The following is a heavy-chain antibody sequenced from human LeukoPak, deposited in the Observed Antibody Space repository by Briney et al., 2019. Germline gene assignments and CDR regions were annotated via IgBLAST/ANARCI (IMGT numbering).Heavy chain of an antibody. J-gene: IGHJ6*04. CDR1: GGTFSSYA. Sequence: SVKVSCKASGGTFSSYAISWVRQAPGQGLEWMGGLIPIFGTANYAQKLQGRVTITADESTSTAYMELSSLRSEDTAVYYCARQGLRYFDWLPRPSFSGMDVWGKGTTVTVSS. CDR3: ARQGLRYFDWLPRPSFSGMDV. CDR2: LIPIFGTA. D-gene: IGHD3-9*01. V-gene: IGHV1-69*01.